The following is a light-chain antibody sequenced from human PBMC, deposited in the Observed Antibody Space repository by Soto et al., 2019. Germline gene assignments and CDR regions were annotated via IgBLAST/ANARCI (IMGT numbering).Light chain of an antibody. CDR2: DAS. V-gene: IGKV3D-20*01. Sequence: EIVLTQSPATLSLSPGERGTLSCGASQSLTFRYLAWYQQKPGLAPRLLIYDASSRATGIPDRFSGSGSGTDFTLTISRLEPEDFAVYYCQHYATSPTFGQGTRLEIK. CDR1: QSLTFRY. J-gene: IGKJ5*01. CDR3: QHYATSPT.